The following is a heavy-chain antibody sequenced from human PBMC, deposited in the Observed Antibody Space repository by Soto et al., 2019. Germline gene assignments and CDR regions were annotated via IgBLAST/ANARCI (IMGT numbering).Heavy chain of an antibody. Sequence: EVQLLESGGGLVQPGGSLRISCAASGFTFNSYAMSWVRQAPGKGLEWVSAISGGGGSTYYAASVKGRFTISRDNSKNQRELKMNCLEAEDTAVYYCANELQGADDRQTAALDILGQGTMVTVSS. CDR3: ANELQGADDRQTAALDI. D-gene: IGHD2-15*01. J-gene: IGHJ3*02. CDR2: ISGGGGST. V-gene: IGHV3-23*01. CDR1: GFTFNSYA.